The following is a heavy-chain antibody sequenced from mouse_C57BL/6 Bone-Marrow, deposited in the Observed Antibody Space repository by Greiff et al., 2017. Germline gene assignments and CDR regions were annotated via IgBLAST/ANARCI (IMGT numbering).Heavy chain of an antibody. V-gene: IGHV7-1*01. CDR2: SRNKANDYTT. J-gene: IGHJ3*01. Sequence: EVQRVESGGGLVQSGRSLRLSCATSGFTFSDFYMEWVRQAPGKGLEWIAASRNKANDYTTEYSASVKGRFIVSRDTSQSILYLQMNALRAEDTAIYYCARVYYGNFAWFAYWGQGTLVTVSA. D-gene: IGHD2-1*01. CDR1: GFTFSDFY. CDR3: ARVYYGNFAWFAY.